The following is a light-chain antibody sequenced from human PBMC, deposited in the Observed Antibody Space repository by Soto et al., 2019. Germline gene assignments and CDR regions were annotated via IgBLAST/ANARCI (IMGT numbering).Light chain of an antibody. CDR2: CAS. J-gene: IGKJ1*01. V-gene: IGKV3-11*01. Sequence: TQSASTLSASVGDGVTITCRASQRFXGWLAWYQAKPGQAPRILXVCASNMATGSPDRFTGSGSATDFTLTISRLEPEDFAVYYCQQRSNGTQTFGQGTKVDIK. CDR1: QRFXGW. CDR3: QQRSNGTQT.